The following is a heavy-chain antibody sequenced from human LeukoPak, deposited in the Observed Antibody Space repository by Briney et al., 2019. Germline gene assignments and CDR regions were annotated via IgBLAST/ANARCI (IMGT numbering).Heavy chain of an antibody. V-gene: IGHV3-23*01. Sequence: TGGSLRLSCAASGFTFSSFAMSWVRQAPWNGLELVSAISGTPSSTYYAGSVKARFTIYRYNSTNTLYLQMNTLRGEDTAIYYCARDYGDYAGNWFDPWGQGTLVTVSS. J-gene: IGHJ5*02. CDR1: GFTFSSFA. CDR2: ISGTPSST. D-gene: IGHD4-17*01. CDR3: ARDYGDYAGNWFDP.